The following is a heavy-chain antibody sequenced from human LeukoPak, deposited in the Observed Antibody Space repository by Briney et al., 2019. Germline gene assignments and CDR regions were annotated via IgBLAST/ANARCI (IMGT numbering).Heavy chain of an antibody. J-gene: IGHJ6*03. V-gene: IGHV2-26*01. CDR2: IFSNDEK. CDR1: GFSLSNARMG. CDR3: ARMTSGSLYYYYYYMDV. D-gene: IGHD1-26*01. Sequence: SGPTLVNPTETLTLTCTVSGFSLSNARMGVSWIRQPPGKALKWLAHIFSNDEKSYTTSLKSRITISKDTSKSQVVLTMTNMDPVDTATYYCARMTSGSLYYYYYYMDVWGKGTTVTVSS.